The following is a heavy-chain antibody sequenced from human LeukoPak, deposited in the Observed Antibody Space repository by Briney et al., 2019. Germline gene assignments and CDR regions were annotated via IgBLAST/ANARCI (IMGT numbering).Heavy chain of an antibody. Sequence: GGSLRLSCAASGFTFSSYWMSWVSQALGKGLEWVANIKQDGSEKYYVDSVKGRFTISRDNAKNSLYLQMNSLRAEDTAVYYCARDVRGRYFDWFFDYWGQGSLVTVSS. D-gene: IGHD3-9*01. V-gene: IGHV3-7*03. CDR1: GFTFSSYW. CDR3: ARDVRGRYFDWFFDY. J-gene: IGHJ4*02. CDR2: IKQDGSEK.